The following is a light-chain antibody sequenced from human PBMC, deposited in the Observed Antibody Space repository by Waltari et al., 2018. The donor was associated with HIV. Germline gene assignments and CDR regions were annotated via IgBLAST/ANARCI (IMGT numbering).Light chain of an antibody. J-gene: IGLJ2*01. CDR2: DVS. Sequence: QSALTQPRSVSGSPGQSVTISCTGTSSDVGVYNFVSWYQQHPGKAPKLMIYDVSKRPSGVPDRFSGSQSGNTASLTISGLQAEDEADYYCCSYAGSYPVVFGGGTKLTVL. V-gene: IGLV2-11*01. CDR1: SSDVGVYNF. CDR3: CSYAGSYPVV.